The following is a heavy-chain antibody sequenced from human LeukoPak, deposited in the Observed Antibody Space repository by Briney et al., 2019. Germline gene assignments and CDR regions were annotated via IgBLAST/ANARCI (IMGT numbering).Heavy chain of an antibody. V-gene: IGHV4-4*02. CDR3: ARADYYESSGSFDP. CDR1: GGSISSSNW. Sequence: SETLSLTCAVSGGSISSSNWWSWVRQPPGKGLEWIGEIYHSGSTNYNPSLKSRVTISVDKSKNQFSLKLSSVTAADTAVYYCARADYYESSGSFDPWGQGTLVTVSS. D-gene: IGHD3-22*01. J-gene: IGHJ5*02. CDR2: IYHSGST.